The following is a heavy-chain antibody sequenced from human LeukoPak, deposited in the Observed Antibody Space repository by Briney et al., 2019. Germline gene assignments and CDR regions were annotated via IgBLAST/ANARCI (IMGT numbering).Heavy chain of an antibody. J-gene: IGHJ4*02. CDR1: GGSFSGYY. Sequence: SETLSLTCAVYGGSFSGYYWSWIRQPPGKGLEWIGEINHSVSTNYNPSLKSRVTISVDTSTNQFSLKLSSVTAADTAVYYCAREGCSSTSCYRLGYWGQGTLVTVSS. V-gene: IGHV4-34*01. CDR2: INHSVST. D-gene: IGHD2-2*01. CDR3: AREGCSSTSCYRLGY.